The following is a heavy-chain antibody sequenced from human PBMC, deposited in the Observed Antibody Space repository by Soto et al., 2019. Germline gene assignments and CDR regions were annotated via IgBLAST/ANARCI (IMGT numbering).Heavy chain of an antibody. D-gene: IGHD5-12*01. Sequence: QVQLVQSGVEVKKPGASVKVSCKASGYSFSHYGISWVRQAPGQGLEWMGWISGYNVNINYAQKFQGIVTMATERGTSTAYMELRSLRPDDTAVYYCARATDNIYSYDYSGRSKYDYWGQGTLVTVSS. V-gene: IGHV1-18*01. J-gene: IGHJ4*02. CDR3: ARATDNIYSYDYSGRSKYDY. CDR2: ISGYNVNI. CDR1: GYSFSHYG.